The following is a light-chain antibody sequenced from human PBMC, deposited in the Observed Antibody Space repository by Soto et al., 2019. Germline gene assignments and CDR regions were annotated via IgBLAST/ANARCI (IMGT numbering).Light chain of an antibody. J-gene: IGLJ1*01. CDR1: SSDVGGYNY. V-gene: IGLV2-8*01. Sequence: QSVLTQPPSASGSPGQSVTISCTGTSSDVGGYNYVSWYQQHPGKAPKLMIYEVSKRPSGVPDRFSGSKSGNTASLTVSGLQAEDEADYFCCSYAGGYTFFLFATGTKVTVL. CDR2: EVS. CDR3: CSYAGGYTFFL.